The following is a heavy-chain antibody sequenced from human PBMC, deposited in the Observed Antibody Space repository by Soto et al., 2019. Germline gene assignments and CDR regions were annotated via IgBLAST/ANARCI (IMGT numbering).Heavy chain of an antibody. D-gene: IGHD3-3*01. V-gene: IGHV1-8*01. Sequence: GASVKVSCKASGYTFTSYDINWVRQATGQGLEWMGWMNPNSGNTGYAQKFQGRVTMTRNTSISTAYMELSSLRSEDTAVYYCARAWEDDFWSGYFPRYNWFDPWGQGTRVTVS. CDR3: ARAWEDDFWSGYFPRYNWFDP. CDR1: GYTFTSYD. CDR2: MNPNSGNT. J-gene: IGHJ5*02.